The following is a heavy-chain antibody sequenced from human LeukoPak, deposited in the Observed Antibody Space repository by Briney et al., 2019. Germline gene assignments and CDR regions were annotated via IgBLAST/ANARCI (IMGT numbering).Heavy chain of an antibody. D-gene: IGHD3-16*02. CDR2: IYYNGDT. Sequence: PSETLSLTCTVSGGSINSYYWTWIRQPPGKGLEWIGYIYYNGDTNYNPSLKSRVTISVDTSKNQFSLRVNSVTAADTAVYYCAGGLGGYTSPIDYWGKGTLVTVSS. CDR1: GGSINSYY. CDR3: AGGLGGYTSPIDY. J-gene: IGHJ4*02. V-gene: IGHV4-59*01.